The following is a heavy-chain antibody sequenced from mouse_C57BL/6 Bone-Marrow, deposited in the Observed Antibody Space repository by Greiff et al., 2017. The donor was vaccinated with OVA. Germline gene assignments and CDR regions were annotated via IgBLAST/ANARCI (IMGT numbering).Heavy chain of an antibody. J-gene: IGHJ2*02. CDR3: AHYGSRLYLHY. V-gene: IGHV1-59*01. CDR2: IAPSDSYI. CDR1: GYTFTNYW. D-gene: IGHD1-1*01. Sequence: QVQLQQPGAELVRPGPSVKLSCKASGYTFTNYWMHWVKQRPGQGLEWIGVIAPSDSYINYNQKFKGRATLTVDTSSRTAYMHLSSLTSEDSAVYYCAHYGSRLYLHYWGQGTSLTVSS.